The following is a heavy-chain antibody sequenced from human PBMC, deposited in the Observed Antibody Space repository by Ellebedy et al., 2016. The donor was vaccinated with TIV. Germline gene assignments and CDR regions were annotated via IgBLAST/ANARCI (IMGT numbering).Heavy chain of an antibody. Sequence: GESLKISXKGSGYSFTSYWIGWVRQMPGKGLEWMGIINPGDSDTRYSPSFQGQVTISADKSISTAYLQWSSLKASDTAMYYCARGLLWFGEPDGWFDPWGQGTLVTVSS. CDR2: INPGDSDT. V-gene: IGHV5-51*01. CDR1: GYSFTSYW. D-gene: IGHD3-10*01. CDR3: ARGLLWFGEPDGWFDP. J-gene: IGHJ5*02.